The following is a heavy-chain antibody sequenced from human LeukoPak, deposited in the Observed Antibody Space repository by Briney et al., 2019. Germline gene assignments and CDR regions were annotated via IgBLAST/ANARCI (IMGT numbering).Heavy chain of an antibody. J-gene: IGHJ4*02. V-gene: IGHV3-48*01. D-gene: IGHD3-10*01. Sequence: GGSLRLSCAAPGFTFSSYSMNWVRQAPGKGLEWVSYISSSSSTIYYADSVKGRFTISRDNAKNSLYLQMNSLRAEDTAAYYCAESGLGGYYGSGSYYHYWGQGTLVTVSS. CDR2: ISSSSSTI. CDR3: AESGLGGYYGSGSYYHY. CDR1: GFTFSSYS.